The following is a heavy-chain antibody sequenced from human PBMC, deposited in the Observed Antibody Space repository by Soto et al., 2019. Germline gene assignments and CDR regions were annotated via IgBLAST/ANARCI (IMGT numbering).Heavy chain of an antibody. V-gene: IGHV1-2*04. J-gene: IGHJ6*02. Sequence: EASVKVSCKASGYTFTGYYMHWVRQAPGQGLEWMGWINPNSGGTNYAQKFQGWVTMTRDTSISTAYMELSRLRSDDTAVYYCARDLRQVLSSSWTNYYYYGIDFWGQGTTVTVAS. CDR1: GYTFTGYY. D-gene: IGHD6-13*01. CDR3: ARDLRQVLSSSWTNYYYYGIDF. CDR2: INPNSGGT.